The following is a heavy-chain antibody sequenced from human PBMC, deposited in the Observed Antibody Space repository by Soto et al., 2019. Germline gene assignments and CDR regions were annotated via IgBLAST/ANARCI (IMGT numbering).Heavy chain of an antibody. D-gene: IGHD2-2*01. J-gene: IGHJ6*02. CDR1: GGSISSSSYY. CDR2: IYYSGST. Sequence: TSETLSLTCTVSGGSISSSSYYWGWIRQPPGKGLEWIGSIYYSGSTYYNPSLKSRVTISVDTSKNQFSLKLSSVTAADTAVYYCATESPHRCSSTSCYRRGYYYYGMDVWGQGTTVTVSS. V-gene: IGHV4-39*01. CDR3: ATESPHRCSSTSCYRRGYYYYGMDV.